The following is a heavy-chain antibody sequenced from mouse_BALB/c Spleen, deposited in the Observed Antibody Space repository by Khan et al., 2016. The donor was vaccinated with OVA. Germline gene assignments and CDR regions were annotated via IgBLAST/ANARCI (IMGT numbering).Heavy chain of an antibody. V-gene: IGHV1S136*01. CDR2: IYPFNDDT. Sequence: EVQLQQSGPELVKPGASVKMSCKASGYTFTSYVMHWVKQKPGLGLEWIGYIYPFNDDTKYNEKFKGKATLTSDKSTSTAYIELSSLTSEDSAVYYCASVGNYYVSFAYWGQGTLVTVSA. CDR3: ASVGNYYVSFAY. D-gene: IGHD1-1*01. CDR1: GYTFTSYV. J-gene: IGHJ3*01.